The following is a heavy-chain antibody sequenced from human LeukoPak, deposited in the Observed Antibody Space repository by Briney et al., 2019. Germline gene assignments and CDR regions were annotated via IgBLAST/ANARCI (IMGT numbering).Heavy chain of an antibody. CDR2: INHSGST. CDR1: GGSFSGYY. J-gene: IGHJ6*03. Sequence: PSETLSLTCAVYGGSFSGYYWSWIRQPPGKGLEWIGEINHSGSTNYNPSLKSRVTISVDTSKNQFSLKLSSVTAADPAVYYCASLYRGYYYYYMDVWGKGTTVTVSS. D-gene: IGHD1-14*01. CDR3: ASLYRGYYYYYMDV. V-gene: IGHV4-34*01.